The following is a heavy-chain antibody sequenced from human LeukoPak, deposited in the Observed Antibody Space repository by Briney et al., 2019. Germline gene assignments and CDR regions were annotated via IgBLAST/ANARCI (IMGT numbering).Heavy chain of an antibody. Sequence: GGSLRLSCSASGFTFSSYSMNWVRQAPGKGLEWVSSISSSSSYIYYADSVKGRFTISRDNAKNSLYLQMNSLRAEDTAVYYCARDRARWESYNWFDPWGQGTLVTVSS. D-gene: IGHD1-26*01. CDR2: ISSSSSYI. V-gene: IGHV3-21*01. CDR1: GFTFSSYS. J-gene: IGHJ5*02. CDR3: ARDRARWESYNWFDP.